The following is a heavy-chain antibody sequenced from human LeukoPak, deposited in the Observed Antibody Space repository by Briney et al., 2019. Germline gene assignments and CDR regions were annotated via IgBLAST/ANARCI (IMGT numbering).Heavy chain of an antibody. CDR3: ARVITFGGVIVDVY. J-gene: IGHJ4*02. CDR1: GYTFTGYY. D-gene: IGHD3-16*02. V-gene: IGHV1-2*02. CDR2: INPNSGGT. Sequence: ASVKVSCKASGYTFTGYYMHWVRQAPGQGLEWMGWINPNSGGTNYAQKFQGRVTMTRDTSISTAYMELSRLRSDDTAVYYCARVITFGGVIVDVYWGQGTLVTVSS.